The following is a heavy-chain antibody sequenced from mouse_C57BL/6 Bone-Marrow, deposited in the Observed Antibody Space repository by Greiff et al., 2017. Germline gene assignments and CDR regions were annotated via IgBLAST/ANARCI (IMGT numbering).Heavy chain of an antibody. D-gene: IGHD3-3*01. J-gene: IGHJ2*01. CDR3: SREGWGPRY. CDR2: ISDGGSYT. CDR1: GFTFSSYA. Sequence: EVKLVESGRGLVKPGGSLKLSCAASGFTFSSYAMSWVRQTPEKRLEWVATISDGGSYTYYPNNVKGRFTISRDNAKNNLYLQMNHLKSEDTAMYYCSREGWGPRYWGQGTTLTVSS. V-gene: IGHV5-4*01.